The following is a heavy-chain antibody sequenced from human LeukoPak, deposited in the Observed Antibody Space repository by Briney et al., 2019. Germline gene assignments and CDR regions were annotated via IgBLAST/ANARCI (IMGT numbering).Heavy chain of an antibody. D-gene: IGHD6-19*01. CDR2: IIPIFGIA. J-gene: IGHJ4*02. V-gene: IGHV1-69*04. Sequence: ASVTVSYKASGGTFSSYAISWVRQAPGQGLEWMGRIIPIFGIANYAQKFQGRVTITADKSTSTAYMELSSLRSEDTAVYYCARIPYSSGWSDYWGQGTLVTVSS. CDR1: GGTFSSYA. CDR3: ARIPYSSGWSDY.